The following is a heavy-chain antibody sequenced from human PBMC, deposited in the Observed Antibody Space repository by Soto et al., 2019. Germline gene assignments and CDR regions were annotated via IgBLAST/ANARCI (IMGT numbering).Heavy chain of an antibody. CDR1: GFTFSSYS. V-gene: IGHV3-48*01. Sequence: EVQLVESGGGLVQPGGSLRLSCAASGFTFSSYSMNWVRQAPGKGLEWVSYISSSSSTIYYADSVKGRFTISRDNAKNSLYLQMNSLRAEDTAVYYCVREQWLYYYYMDVWGKGTTVTVSS. CDR2: ISSSSSTI. J-gene: IGHJ6*03. D-gene: IGHD6-19*01. CDR3: VREQWLYYYYMDV.